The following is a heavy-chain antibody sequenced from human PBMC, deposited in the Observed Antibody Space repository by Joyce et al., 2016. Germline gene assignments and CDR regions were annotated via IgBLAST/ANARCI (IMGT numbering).Heavy chain of an antibody. J-gene: IGHJ4*02. CDR3: TTPSCAN. CDR1: GKIFSNKE. D-gene: IGHD2-2*01. Sequence: EVQLVESGGGLVQPGGYLRLSGADSGKIFSNKEMHWVRQAPGKGLECVSSSHSDDSRVHYADSVRGRFTISRDNARNSLYLEMNSLRVEDTAIYYCTTPSCANWGQGSLVTVSS. CDR2: SHSDDSRV. V-gene: IGHV3-48*03.